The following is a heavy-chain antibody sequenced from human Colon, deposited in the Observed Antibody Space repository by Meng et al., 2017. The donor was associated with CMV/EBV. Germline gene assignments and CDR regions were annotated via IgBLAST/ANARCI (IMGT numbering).Heavy chain of an antibody. CDR2: INWNSGRL. CDR1: GFTFADYE. CDR3: ARREYPLGMDV. D-gene: IGHD2-2*01. J-gene: IGHJ6*02. Sequence: GGSLRLSCAASGFTFADYEMNWVRQAPGKGLEWVSGINWNSGRLGYADSVKGRFTISRDNAKNFLYLEMNNLRTEDTALYHCARREYPLGMDVWGQGTTVTVSS. V-gene: IGHV3-9*01.